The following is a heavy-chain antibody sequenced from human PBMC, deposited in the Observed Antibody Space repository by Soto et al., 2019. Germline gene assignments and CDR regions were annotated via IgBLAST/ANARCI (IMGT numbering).Heavy chain of an antibody. Sequence: QVQLVQSGAEEKKPGASVKVSCKASGYTFTSYAMHWVRQAPGQRLEWMGWFNAGNGNQKYSQKFQGRVTITRDTSASTAYMELSSLRSEDTAVYYCARSIVVVTALDYWGQGTLVTVSS. CDR2: FNAGNGNQ. D-gene: IGHD2-21*02. V-gene: IGHV1-3*05. J-gene: IGHJ4*02. CDR1: GYTFTSYA. CDR3: ARSIVVVTALDY.